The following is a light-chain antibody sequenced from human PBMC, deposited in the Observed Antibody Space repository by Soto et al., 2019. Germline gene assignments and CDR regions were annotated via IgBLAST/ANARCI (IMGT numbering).Light chain of an antibody. CDR2: EVS. V-gene: IGLV2-8*01. CDR3: SSYAGRNNWV. CDR1: SSDVGGYKY. J-gene: IGLJ3*02. Sequence: QSALTQPPSASGSPGQSVTISCTGTSSDVGGYKYVSWYQQHPDKAPKLMIYEVSKRPSGVPDRFSGSKSGNTASLTVSGLQAEDEADYYCSSYAGRNNWVFGGGTKLTVL.